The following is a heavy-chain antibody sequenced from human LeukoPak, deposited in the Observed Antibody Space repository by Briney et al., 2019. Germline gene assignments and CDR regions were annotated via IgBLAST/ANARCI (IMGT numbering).Heavy chain of an antibody. CDR3: AKSSGYDFWSGYYNAVFDY. D-gene: IGHD3-3*01. J-gene: IGHJ4*02. CDR2: ISYDGSNK. V-gene: IGHV3-30*18. CDR1: GFTFSSYG. Sequence: GRSLRLSCAASGFTFSSYGMHWVRQAPGKGLEWVAVISYDGSNKYYADSVKGRFTISRDNSKNTLYLQMNSLRAEDTAVYYCAKSSGYDFWSGYYNAVFDYWGQGTLVTVSS.